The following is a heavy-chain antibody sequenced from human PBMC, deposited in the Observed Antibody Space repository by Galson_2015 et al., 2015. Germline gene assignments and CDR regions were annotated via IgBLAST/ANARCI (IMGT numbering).Heavy chain of an antibody. CDR2: IYYSGST. CDR1: GGSISSSSYY. J-gene: IGHJ5*02. V-gene: IGHV4-39*01. Sequence: LSLTCTVSGGSISSSSYYWGWIRQPPGKGLEWIGSIYYSGSTYYNPSLKSRVTISVDTSKNQFSLKLSSVTAADTAVYYCARGDRGYFWFDPWGQGTLVTVSS. CDR3: ARGDRGYFWFDP. D-gene: IGHD5-18*01.